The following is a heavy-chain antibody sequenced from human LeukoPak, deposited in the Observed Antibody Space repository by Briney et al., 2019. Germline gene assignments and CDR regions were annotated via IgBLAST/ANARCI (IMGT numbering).Heavy chain of an antibody. J-gene: IGHJ4*02. Sequence: PSETLSLTCTVSGGSISSYYWSWIRQPPGKGLEWIGYIYYSGSTNYNPSLKSRVTISVDTSKNQFSLKLSSVTAADTAVYYCASGGRAAAGTLDYWGQGTLVTVSS. CDR3: ASGGRAAAGTLDY. CDR2: IYYSGST. V-gene: IGHV4-59*08. D-gene: IGHD6-13*01. CDR1: GGSISSYY.